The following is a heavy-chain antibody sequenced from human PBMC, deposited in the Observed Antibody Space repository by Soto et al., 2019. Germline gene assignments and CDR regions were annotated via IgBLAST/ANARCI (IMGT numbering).Heavy chain of an antibody. CDR1: GGSFSGYY. CDR2: INHSGST. J-gene: IGHJ4*02. D-gene: IGHD3-10*01. V-gene: IGHV4-34*01. Sequence: SETLSLTCAVYGGSFSGYYWSWIRQPPGKGLEWIGEINHSGSTNYNPSLKSRVTISVDTSKNQFSLKLSSVTAADTAVYYCATFLPRRGRVRGVSYWGQGTLVTVSS. CDR3: ATFLPRRGRVRGVSY.